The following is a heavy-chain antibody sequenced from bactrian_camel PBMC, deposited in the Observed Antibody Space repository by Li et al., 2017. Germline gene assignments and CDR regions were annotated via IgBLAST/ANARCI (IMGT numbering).Heavy chain of an antibody. D-gene: IGHD1*01. CDR2: IRRTGET. CDR3: AAAGPNPYWRHCTLKGPDYQY. CDR1: GYRVGTSG. J-gene: IGHJ4*01. V-gene: IGHV3S55*01. Sequence: HVQLVESGGGSVQAGGSLKLSCVVSGYRVGTSGMGWFRQAPGKEREMVSTIRRTGETDYADSVKGRFTISLDTDKSTLYQQMDRLKTEDTAVYYCAAAGPNPYWRHCTLKGPDYQYWGQGTQVTVS.